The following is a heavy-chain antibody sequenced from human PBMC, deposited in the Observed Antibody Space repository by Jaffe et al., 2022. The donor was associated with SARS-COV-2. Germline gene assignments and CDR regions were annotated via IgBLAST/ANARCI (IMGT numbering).Heavy chain of an antibody. Sequence: EVQLLESGGGLVQPGGSLRLSCAASGFTFSSYAMSWVRQAPGKGLEWVSAISGSGGSTYYADSVKGRFTISRDNSKNTLYLQMNSLRAEDTAVYYCAKDREMATIYGVCFDYWGQGTLVTVSS. J-gene: IGHJ4*02. CDR3: AKDREMATIYGVCFDY. CDR2: ISGSGGST. V-gene: IGHV3-23*01. D-gene: IGHD5-12*01. CDR1: GFTFSSYA.